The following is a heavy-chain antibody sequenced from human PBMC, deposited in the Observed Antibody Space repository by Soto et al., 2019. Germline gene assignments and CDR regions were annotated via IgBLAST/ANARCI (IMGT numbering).Heavy chain of an antibody. CDR1: GGTFSSYT. Sequence: QVQLVQSGAEVKKPGSSVKVSCKASGGTFSSYTISWVRQAPGQGLEWMGRIIPILGIANYAQKFQGRVXIXAXXSTSTAYRELSSLRSEDTAVYYCARVEGGFGELFGWGQGTLVTVSS. CDR3: ARVEGGFGELFG. V-gene: IGHV1-69*02. J-gene: IGHJ4*02. CDR2: IIPILGIA. D-gene: IGHD3-10*01.